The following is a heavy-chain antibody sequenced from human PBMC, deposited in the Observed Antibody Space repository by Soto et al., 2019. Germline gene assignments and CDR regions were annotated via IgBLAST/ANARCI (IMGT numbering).Heavy chain of an antibody. CDR1: GYIFTSYW. V-gene: IGHV5-51*01. D-gene: IGHD3-22*01. J-gene: IGHJ3*02. CDR3: AGWLLPTTPDAFDI. Sequence: GGSLKISVKVSGYIFTSYWIGWVRQMPGKGLEWMGIIYPGDSDTRYRPSFQGQVTISADKSISTAYLQWSSLQDSATAMYYCAGWLLPTTPDAFDIWGQGTMVTVSS. CDR2: IYPGDSDT.